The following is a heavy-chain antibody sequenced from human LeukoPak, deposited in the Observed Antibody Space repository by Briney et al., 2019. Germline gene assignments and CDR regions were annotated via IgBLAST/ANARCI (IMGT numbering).Heavy chain of an antibody. CDR3: AKDRANWAIDD. CDR2: INGSGSST. CDR1: GFTFTSYA. D-gene: IGHD3-16*01. Sequence: GGSLRLSCAASGFTFTSYAMNWVRQAPGKGLEWVSTINGSGSSTYYVDFVKGRFTISRDNSKNTLYLQMNSLRVEDTAVYYCAKDRANWAIDDWGQGTQVTVSS. V-gene: IGHV3-23*01. J-gene: IGHJ4*02.